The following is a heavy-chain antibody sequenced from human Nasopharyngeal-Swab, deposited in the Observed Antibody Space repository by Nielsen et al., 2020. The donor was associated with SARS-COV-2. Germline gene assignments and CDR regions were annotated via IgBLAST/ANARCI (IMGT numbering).Heavy chain of an antibody. Sequence: GSLRLSCVASGFSFSSYEMNWVRRAAGKGLEWLASISSSGSTRNYADSVKGRFIISRDNAKNSMYMQMNSLRAEDTAVYYCARHSTDAIFGVVIPYGMDVWGQGTTLTVSS. J-gene: IGHJ6*02. CDR3: ARHSTDAIFGVVIPYGMDV. CDR1: GFSFSSYE. D-gene: IGHD3-3*01. V-gene: IGHV3-48*03. CDR2: ISSSGSTR.